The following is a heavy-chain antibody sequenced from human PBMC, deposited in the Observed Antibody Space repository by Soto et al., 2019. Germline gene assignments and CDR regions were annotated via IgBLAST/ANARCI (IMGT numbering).Heavy chain of an antibody. CDR2: ITAFNSNT. D-gene: IGHD4-17*01. Sequence: QVQLVQSGGEVKKPGASVKVSCKASGYTFNNFGISWFRQAPGQGLEWMGWITAFNSNTRYAQRFQGRVTLTTDTYTSTAYMEVRSLRSDDTAVYYCARDRMLVTTTRAADYWGQGTLVTVSS. V-gene: IGHV1-18*01. CDR1: GYTFNNFG. CDR3: ARDRMLVTTTRAADY. J-gene: IGHJ4*02.